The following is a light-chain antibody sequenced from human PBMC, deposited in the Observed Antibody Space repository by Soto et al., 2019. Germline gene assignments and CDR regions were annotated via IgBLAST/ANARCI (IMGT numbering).Light chain of an antibody. CDR1: QYISTW. Sequence: DIHMTQSHSSLSASVGARVTITLRASQYISTWLTWYQQKPGKAPKILIYDTSSLERGVPSRFSGSGSGADFKLTISSLQPDDFATYYCQQFNSYARTFGQGTKVDI. CDR3: QQFNSYART. CDR2: DTS. V-gene: IGKV1-5*01. J-gene: IGKJ1*01.